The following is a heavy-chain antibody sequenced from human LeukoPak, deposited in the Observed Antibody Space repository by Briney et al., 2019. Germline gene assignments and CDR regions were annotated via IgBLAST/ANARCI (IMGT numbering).Heavy chain of an antibody. D-gene: IGHD3-10*01. CDR1: GGSFSGYY. CDR3: ARGPYYDGSGSYYRWFDP. J-gene: IGHJ5*02. V-gene: IGHV4-34*01. CDR2: INHSGST. Sequence: SETLSLTCAVYGGSFSGYYWSWIRQPPGKGLEWIGEINHSGSTNYNPSLKSRVTISVDTSKNQFSLKLSSVTAADTAVYYCARGPYYDGSGSYYRWFDPWGQGTLVTVSS.